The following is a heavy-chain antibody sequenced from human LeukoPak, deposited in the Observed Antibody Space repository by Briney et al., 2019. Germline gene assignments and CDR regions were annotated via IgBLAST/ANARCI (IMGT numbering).Heavy chain of an antibody. CDR2: IYTSGST. V-gene: IGHV4-61*02. CDR3: ARGPGDY. CDR1: GDSISSGIYY. Sequence: SQTLSLTCTVSGDSISSGIYYWSWIRQPAGKGLEWIGRIYTSGSTHYNPSLKSRVTISVDPSKNQFSLKLTSVTAADTAVYYCARGPGDYWGQGALVTVSS. J-gene: IGHJ4*02.